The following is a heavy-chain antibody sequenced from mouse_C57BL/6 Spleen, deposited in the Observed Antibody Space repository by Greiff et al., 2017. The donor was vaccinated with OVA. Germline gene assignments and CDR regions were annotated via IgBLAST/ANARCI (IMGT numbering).Heavy chain of an antibody. CDR1: GYTFTSYW. J-gene: IGHJ1*03. V-gene: IGHV1-72*01. Sequence: QVQLQQPGAELVKPGASVKLSCKASGYTFTSYWTHWVKQRPGRGLEWIGRIDPNSGGTKYNEKFKSKATLTVDKPSSTAYMQLSSLTSEDSAVYYCARGHNTLVRDWYFDVWGTETTVTITA. CDR3: ARGHNTLVRDWYFDV. D-gene: IGHD1-1*01. CDR2: IDPNSGGT.